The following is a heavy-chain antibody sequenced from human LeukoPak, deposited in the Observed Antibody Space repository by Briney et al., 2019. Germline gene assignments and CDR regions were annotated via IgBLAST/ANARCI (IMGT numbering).Heavy chain of an antibody. D-gene: IGHD1-7*01. CDR2: ISAYNGAT. V-gene: IGHV1-18*04. Sequence: ASVKVSCKASGYTFTGYYMHWVRQAPGQGLEWMGWISAYNGATNHAENFQGRLTMTTDTSTSTVYMELRSLGSDDTAVYFCARGMGTTAFADFDYWGQGTLVTVSS. J-gene: IGHJ4*02. CDR3: ARGMGTTAFADFDY. CDR1: GYTFTGYY.